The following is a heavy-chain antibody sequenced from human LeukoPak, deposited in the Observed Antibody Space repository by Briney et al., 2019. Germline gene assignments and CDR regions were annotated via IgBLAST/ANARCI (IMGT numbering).Heavy chain of an antibody. V-gene: IGHV3-23*01. Sequence: PGGSLRLSCAASGFTFSSNAMSWVRQAPGKGLEWVSSITGSGGSTYNADSVKGRFTISRDNSKNTLYLQMSSLRAEDTAVYYCAKGGGSGGSCYMGCYFDYWGQGTLVTVSS. CDR3: AKGGGSGGSCYMGCYFDY. CDR1: GFTFSSNA. J-gene: IGHJ4*02. D-gene: IGHD2-15*01. CDR2: ITGSGGST.